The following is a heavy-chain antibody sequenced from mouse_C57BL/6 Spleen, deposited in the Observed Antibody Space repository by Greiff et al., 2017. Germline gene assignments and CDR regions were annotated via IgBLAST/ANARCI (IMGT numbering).Heavy chain of an antibody. CDR1: GFALTSSC. CDR3: ARRDLWDYAMDY. J-gene: IGHJ4*01. CDR2: IWSGGST. D-gene: IGHD1-1*02. Sequence: QVQLKESGPGLVQPSQSLSISCTVSGFALTSSCVHWVRQSPGKGLEWLGVIWSGGSTDYNAAFISRLSISKDNSKSKVVFKKNSRQADDTAIYYCARRDLWDYAMDYWGQGTSVTVSS. V-gene: IGHV2-2*01.